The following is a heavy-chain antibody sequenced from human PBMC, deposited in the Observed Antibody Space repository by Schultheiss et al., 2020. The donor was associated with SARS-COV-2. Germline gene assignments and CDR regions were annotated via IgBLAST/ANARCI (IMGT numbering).Heavy chain of an antibody. CDR2: INHSGST. CDR3: ARQGGYCTNGVCYTAYYYYYMDV. V-gene: IGHV4-34*01. D-gene: IGHD2-8*01. CDR1: GGSISNYY. J-gene: IGHJ6*03. Sequence: SETLSLTCTVSGGSISNYYWSWIRQPPGKGLEWIGEINHSGSTNYNPSLKSRVTISVDTSKNQFSLKLSSVTAADTAVYYCARQGGYCTNGVCYTAYYYYYMDVWGKGTTVTVSS.